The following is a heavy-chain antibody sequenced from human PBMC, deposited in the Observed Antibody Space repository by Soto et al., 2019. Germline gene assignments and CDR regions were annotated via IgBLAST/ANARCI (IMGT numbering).Heavy chain of an antibody. CDR2: IYHSGNT. Sequence: PSETLSLTCGVSGYSISSGFQWGWIRQPPGKGLEWIADIYHSGNTYYNPSLKSRVTISVDTSKNQFSLKLTSVTAADMAVYYCARHRDYYGSGSSYNWFDPWGQGTLVTVSS. CDR1: GYSISSGFQ. CDR3: ARHRDYYGSGSSYNWFDP. D-gene: IGHD3-10*01. V-gene: IGHV4-38-2*01. J-gene: IGHJ5*02.